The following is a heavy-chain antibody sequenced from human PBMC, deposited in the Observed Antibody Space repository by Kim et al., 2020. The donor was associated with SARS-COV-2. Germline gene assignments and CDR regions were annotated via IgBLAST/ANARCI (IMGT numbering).Heavy chain of an antibody. J-gene: IGHJ4*02. CDR3: ARDRQRAGTGVDY. D-gene: IGHD6-19*01. V-gene: IGHV6-1*01. CDR1: GDSVSSNSAA. CDR2: TYYRSKWYT. Sequence: SQTLSLTCDISGDSVSSNSAAWNWIRQSPSRGLEWLGRTYYRSKWYTDYALSVKGRITINPDTSKNQFSLQPNSVTPEDTAVYYCARDRQRAGTGVDYWGQGPLVTVSS.